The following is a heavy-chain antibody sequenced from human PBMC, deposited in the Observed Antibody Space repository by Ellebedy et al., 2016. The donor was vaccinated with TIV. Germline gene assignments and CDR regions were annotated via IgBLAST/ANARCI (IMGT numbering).Heavy chain of an antibody. CDR2: ICGSGST. V-gene: IGHV4-4*07. Sequence: MPSETLSLTCTVSGDSIKSYCWSWVRQPAGKGLEWIGRICGSGSTNYNPSLKNRVTMSLDPSKNQFSLDLSSVTAADTAIYNCARGPYSSGGYTIDVWGQGTAVTVSS. CDR1: GDSIKSYC. J-gene: IGHJ6*02. CDR3: ARGPYSSGGYTIDV. D-gene: IGHD6-25*01.